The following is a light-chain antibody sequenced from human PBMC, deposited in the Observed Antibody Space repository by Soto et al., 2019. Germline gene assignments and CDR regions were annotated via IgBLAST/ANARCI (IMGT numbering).Light chain of an antibody. CDR3: QQYNYWPIT. V-gene: IGKV3-15*01. CDR1: QSVADN. CDR2: GAS. Sequence: EVVMTQSPATLSVSPGERVTLSCRSSQSVADNLAWFQLKPGQGPRLLIYGASTRATGIPARFSGSGSETDFTLTVSSLRSEDSAVYYCQQYNYWPITFGQGIRLEI. J-gene: IGKJ5*01.